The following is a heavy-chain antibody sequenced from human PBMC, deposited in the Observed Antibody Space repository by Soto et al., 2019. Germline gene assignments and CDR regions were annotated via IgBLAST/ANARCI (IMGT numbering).Heavy chain of an antibody. CDR2: ISYDGSNK. Sequence: GGSLRLSCAASGFTLSSYGMHWVRQAPGKGLEWVAVISYDGSNKYYADSVKGRFTISRDNSKNTLYLQMNSLRAEDTAVYYCAKDRSLYDFWSGLLDWGQGTLVTVSS. V-gene: IGHV3-30*18. D-gene: IGHD3-3*01. CDR3: AKDRSLYDFWSGLLD. CDR1: GFTLSSYG. J-gene: IGHJ4*02.